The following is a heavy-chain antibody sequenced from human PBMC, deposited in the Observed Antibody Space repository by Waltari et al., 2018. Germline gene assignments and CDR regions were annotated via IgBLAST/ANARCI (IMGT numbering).Heavy chain of an antibody. CDR3: ARTIAKYYYYYMDV. CDR1: GYTFTDYY. V-gene: IGHV1-2*02. J-gene: IGHJ6*03. Sequence: QVQLVQSGAEVKKPGASMKVSCKASGYTFTDYYMHWVRQAPGQGLEWMGWINPNSGGTNYAQKFKGRVTMTRDTSISTAYLELSRLRSADTAVYYCARTIAKYYYYYMDVWGKGTTVTVSS. CDR2: INPNSGGT.